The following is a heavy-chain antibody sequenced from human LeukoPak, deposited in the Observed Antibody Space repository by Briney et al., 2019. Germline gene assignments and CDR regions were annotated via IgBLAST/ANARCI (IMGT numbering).Heavy chain of an antibody. CDR2: IYYTGST. CDR1: GGSISSGGYY. Sequence: SETLSLTCTVSGGSISSGGYYWSWIRQHPGKGLEWIGYIYYTGSTYYNPSLKSRVIISVDTSKNQFSLKLNSVTAANTAVYYCARYCSSTSCRWFDPWGQGTLVTVSS. D-gene: IGHD2-2*01. CDR3: ARYCSSTSCRWFDP. J-gene: IGHJ5*02. V-gene: IGHV4-31*03.